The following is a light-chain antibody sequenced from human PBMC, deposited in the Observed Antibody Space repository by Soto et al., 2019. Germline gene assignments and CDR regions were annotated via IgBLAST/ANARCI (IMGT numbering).Light chain of an antibody. CDR1: QSMGTY. V-gene: IGKV1-39*01. J-gene: IGKJ1*01. Sequence: DIKSTQYPKTLSASVGDRVTITCRASQSMGTYLNWYQQTQGKAPNLXIHAASSLPSGVRSRFSCSGSGTDYTRTISCLQPEELATAFCQRSYSTTWTVGQGTKVDIK. CDR3: QRSYSTTWT. CDR2: AAS.